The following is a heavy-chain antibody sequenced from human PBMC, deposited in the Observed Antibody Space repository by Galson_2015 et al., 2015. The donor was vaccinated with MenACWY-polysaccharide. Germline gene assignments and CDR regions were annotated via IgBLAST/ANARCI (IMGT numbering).Heavy chain of an antibody. V-gene: IGHV3-53*01. CDR3: ARGARRVFEY. CDR2: MYSGGFT. Sequence: SLRLSCAASGFNVGGLYMSWVRQAPGKRPEWVSIMYSGGFTEYEDSVKGRFTLSRDIFKNTVFLQMNSLKVEDTAVYYCARGARRVFEYWGEGRLVTVSA. J-gene: IGHJ4*02. CDR1: GFNVGGLY.